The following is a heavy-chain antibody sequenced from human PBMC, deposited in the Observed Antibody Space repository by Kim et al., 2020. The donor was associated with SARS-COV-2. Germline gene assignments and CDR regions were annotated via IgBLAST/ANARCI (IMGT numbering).Heavy chain of an antibody. CDR2: ISYSGSL. Sequence: SETLSLTCTVSGGSSIFSYWSWIRQPPGKGLEWIAYISYSGSLNYNPSLRSRVSISKDTSKNQFSLKLRSVTAADTAVYYWARHLINSGTFYDLGYWGQG. CDR3: ARHLINSGTFYDLGY. CDR1: GGSSIFSY. D-gene: IGHD3-16*01. V-gene: IGHV4-59*08. J-gene: IGHJ4*02.